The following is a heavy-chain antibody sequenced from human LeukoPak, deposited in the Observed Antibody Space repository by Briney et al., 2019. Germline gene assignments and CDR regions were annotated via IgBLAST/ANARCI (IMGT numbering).Heavy chain of an antibody. D-gene: IGHD3-16*01. J-gene: IGHJ5*02. CDR2: IYYSGST. V-gene: IGHV4-59*01. CDR1: GGFNSSYY. Sequence: PSETLSLTCTVCGGFNSSYYWSWIRQPPGKGLEWIGYIYYSGSTNYNPSLKSRVTISVDTSKNQFSLKLSSVTAADTAVYYCARDALEGDWFDPWGQGTLVTVSS. CDR3: ARDALEGDWFDP.